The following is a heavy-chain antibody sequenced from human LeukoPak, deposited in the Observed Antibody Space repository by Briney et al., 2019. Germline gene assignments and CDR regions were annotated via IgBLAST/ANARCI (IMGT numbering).Heavy chain of an antibody. CDR1: GYTFISYY. CDR2: ITPNAGST. D-gene: IGHD5-18*01. V-gene: IGHV1-46*01. CDR3: SGNSYGSDY. J-gene: IGHJ4*02. Sequence: GASVKVSCMASGYTFISYYVHWVRQAPGQGLEWMGKITPNAGSTNYAQNFQDRVIMTRDTSYSTVYMQLSSLRSEDTAVYYCSGNSYGSDYWGQGTLVTVSS.